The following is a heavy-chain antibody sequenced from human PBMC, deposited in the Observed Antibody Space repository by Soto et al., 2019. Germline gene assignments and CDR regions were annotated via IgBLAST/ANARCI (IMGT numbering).Heavy chain of an antibody. CDR3: ARRSDSSGWPDY. V-gene: IGHV4-39*01. J-gene: IGHJ4*02. CDR1: GGSISSSSYY. D-gene: IGHD6-19*01. CDR2: IYYSGST. Sequence: SETLSLTCTVSGGSISSSSYYWGWIRQPPGKGLEWIGSIYYSGSTYYNPSLKSRVTISVDTSKNQFSLKLSSVTAADTAVYYCARRSDSSGWPDYWGQGTLVTVSS.